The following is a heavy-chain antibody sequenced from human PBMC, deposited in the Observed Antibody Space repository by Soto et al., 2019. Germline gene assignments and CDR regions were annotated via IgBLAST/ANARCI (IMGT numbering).Heavy chain of an antibody. CDR3: ARSSTVGPPGGNYYYYGMDV. V-gene: IGHV1-69*01. CDR1: GGTFSSYA. J-gene: IGHJ6*02. D-gene: IGHD4-17*01. CDR2: IIPIFGTA. Sequence: QVQLVQSGAEVKKPGSSVKVSCKASGGTFSSYAISWVRQAPGQGLEWMGGIIPIFGTANYAQKFQGRVTITADESTSTAYMELSSLRSEDTAVYYCARSSTVGPPGGNYYYYGMDVWGQGTTVTVSS.